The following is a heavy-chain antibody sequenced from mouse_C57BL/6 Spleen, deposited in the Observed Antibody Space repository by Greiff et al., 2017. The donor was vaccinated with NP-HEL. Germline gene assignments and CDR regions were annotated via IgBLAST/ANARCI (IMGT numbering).Heavy chain of an antibody. CDR3: ARAYDGYYSFAY. J-gene: IGHJ3*01. V-gene: IGHV1-81*01. CDR1: GYTFTSYG. Sequence: VKLQQSGAELARPGASVKLSCKASGYTFTSYGISWVKQRTGQGLEWIGEIYPRSGNTYYNEKFKGKATLTADKSSSTAYMELRSLTSEYSAVYFCARAYDGYYSFAYWGQGTLVTVSA. CDR2: IYPRSGNT. D-gene: IGHD2-3*01.